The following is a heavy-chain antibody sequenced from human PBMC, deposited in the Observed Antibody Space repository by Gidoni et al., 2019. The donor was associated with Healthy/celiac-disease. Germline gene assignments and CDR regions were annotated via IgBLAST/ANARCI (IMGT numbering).Heavy chain of an antibody. D-gene: IGHD2-15*01. CDR2: IIPIFGTA. CDR1: GGTFSSYA. J-gene: IGHJ6*03. Sequence: QVQLVQSGAEVKKPGSSVQVSCKASGGTFSSYAISWVRQAPGQGLEWMGGIIPIFGTANYAQKFQGRVTITADESTSTAYMELSSLRSEDTAVYYCARAPKSGGSNSDYYYYMDVWGKGTTVTVSS. CDR3: ARAPKSGGSNSDYYYYMDV. V-gene: IGHV1-69*01.